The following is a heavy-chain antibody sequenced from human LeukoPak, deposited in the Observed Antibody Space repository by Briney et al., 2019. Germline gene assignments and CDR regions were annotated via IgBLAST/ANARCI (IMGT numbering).Heavy chain of an antibody. Sequence: PGRSLRLSCAASGFTFSDYGMHWVRQAPGKGLEWVAVVLYDGSHKYYADSVKGRFTISRDNSKNTLYLQMDSLRAEDTAVYYCARARIVGTTTYYFQYWGQGALVTVSS. CDR1: GFTFSDYG. J-gene: IGHJ4*02. CDR3: ARARIVGTTTYYFQY. V-gene: IGHV3-33*01. CDR2: VLYDGSHK. D-gene: IGHD1-26*01.